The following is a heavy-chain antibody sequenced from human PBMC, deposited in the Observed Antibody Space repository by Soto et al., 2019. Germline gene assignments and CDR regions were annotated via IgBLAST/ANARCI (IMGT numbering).Heavy chain of an antibody. CDR1: GGSISSGGYY. D-gene: IGHD4-17*01. J-gene: IGHJ5*02. CDR2: IYYSGST. CDR3: ARVVSITGSYGFDP. V-gene: IGHV4-31*03. Sequence: QVQLQESGPGLVKPSQTLSLTCTVSGGSISSGGYYWSWIRQPPGKGLEWIGYIYYSGSTYYNPSLKSRVTISVDTSKNHFSLKLSSVTAADTAVYYCARVVSITGSYGFDPWVQGTLVTVSS.